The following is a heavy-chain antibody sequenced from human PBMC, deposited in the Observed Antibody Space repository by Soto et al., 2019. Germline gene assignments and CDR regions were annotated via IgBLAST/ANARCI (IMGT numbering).Heavy chain of an antibody. CDR1: GYTFTSYY. D-gene: IGHD6-19*01. J-gene: IGHJ2*01. CDR2: INPSGGST. CDR3: AREGLSYSSGRGYFDL. Sequence: SVKVSCKASGYTFTSYYMHWVRQAPGQGLEWMGIINPSGGSTSYAQKFQGRVTMTRDTSTSTVYMELSSLRSEDTAVYYCAREGLSYSSGRGYFDLWGRGTLVTVSS. V-gene: IGHV1-46*01.